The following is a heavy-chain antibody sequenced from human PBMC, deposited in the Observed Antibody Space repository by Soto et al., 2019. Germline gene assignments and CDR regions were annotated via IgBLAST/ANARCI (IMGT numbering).Heavy chain of an antibody. CDR1: GGSISSGGYY. CDR2: IYYSGST. J-gene: IGHJ5*02. Sequence: PSETLSLTCTVSGGSISSGGYYWSWIRQHPVKGLEWIGYIYYSGSTYYNPSLKSRVTISVDTSKNQFSLKLSSVTAADTAVYYCARRGGLKWSGYYYPQHSRGKNWFDPWGQGTLVTVSS. CDR3: ARRGGLKWSGYYYPQHSRGKNWFDP. V-gene: IGHV4-31*03. D-gene: IGHD3-22*01.